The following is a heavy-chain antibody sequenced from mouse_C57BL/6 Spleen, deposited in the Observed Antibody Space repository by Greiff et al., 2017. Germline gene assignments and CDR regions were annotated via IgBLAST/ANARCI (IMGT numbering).Heavy chain of an antibody. V-gene: IGHV5-6*02. Sequence: EVKLVESGGDLVKPGGSLKLSCAASGFTFSSYGMSWVRQTPDKRLEWVATISSGGSYTYYPDSVKGRFTISRDNAKNTLYLQMSSLKSEDTAMYYCASLEGGYAMDYWGQGTSVTVSS. CDR3: ASLEGGYAMDY. CDR2: ISSGGSYT. CDR1: GFTFSSYG. J-gene: IGHJ4*01.